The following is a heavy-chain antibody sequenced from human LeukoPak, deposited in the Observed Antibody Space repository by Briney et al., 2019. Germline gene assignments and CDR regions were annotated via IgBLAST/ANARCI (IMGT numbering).Heavy chain of an antibody. V-gene: IGHV4-30-2*01. CDR2: IYHSGST. CDR1: GGSISSGGYS. Sequence: PSQTLSLTCAVSGGSISSGGYSWSWIRQPPGKGLEWIGYIYHSGSTYYNPSLKSRVTISVDRSKNQFSLKLSSVTAADTAVYYCASGYSGSYFDYWGQGTLVTVSS. J-gene: IGHJ4*02. D-gene: IGHD1-26*01. CDR3: ASGYSGSYFDY.